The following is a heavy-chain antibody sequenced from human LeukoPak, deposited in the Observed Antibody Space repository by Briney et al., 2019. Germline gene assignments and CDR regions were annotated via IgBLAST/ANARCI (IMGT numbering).Heavy chain of an antibody. D-gene: IGHD6-19*01. CDR2: SYHSGST. J-gene: IGHJ4*02. Sequence: PSETLSLTCTVSGGSISNYHWSWMRQPPGKGLEWIGCSYHSGSTTYNPSLKSRVTTSVDTSKNEFSLKLNSVTAADTAVYYCASTQQWLAFDYWGQGILVTVSS. CDR3: ASTQQWLAFDY. CDR1: GGSISNYH. V-gene: IGHV4-59*01.